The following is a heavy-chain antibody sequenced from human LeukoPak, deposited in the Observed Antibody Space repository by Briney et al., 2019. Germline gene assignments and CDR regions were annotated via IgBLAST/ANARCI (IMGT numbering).Heavy chain of an antibody. V-gene: IGHV1-8*03. J-gene: IGHJ4*02. CDR3: ARGSALNWNYGDFDY. Sequence: ASVKASCKASGYAFASYDINWVRQATGQGLEWVGWMNPNSGDTGYAQKFQGRVTITRNTSISTAYMELSSLRSEDTAVYYCARGSALNWNYGDFDYWGQGTLVTVSS. D-gene: IGHD1-7*01. CDR2: MNPNSGDT. CDR1: GYAFASYD.